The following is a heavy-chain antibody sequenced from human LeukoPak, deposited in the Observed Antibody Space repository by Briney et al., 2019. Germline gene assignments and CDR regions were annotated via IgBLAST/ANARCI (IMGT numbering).Heavy chain of an antibody. V-gene: IGHV4-59*12. CDR1: GGALSSYY. D-gene: IGHD3-22*01. J-gene: IGHJ4*02. CDR2: IYHSGST. Sequence: SETLSLTCSVSGGALSSYYWSWIRQPPGKGKEWIGYIYHSGSTNYNPSLKSRVTISVDKSKNQFSLKLSSVTAADTAVYYCARDLNLYYYDSSGYLLFDYWGQGTLVTVSS. CDR3: ARDLNLYYYDSSGYLLFDY.